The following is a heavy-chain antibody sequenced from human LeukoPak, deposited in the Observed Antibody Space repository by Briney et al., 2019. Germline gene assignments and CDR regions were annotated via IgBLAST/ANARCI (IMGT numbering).Heavy chain of an antibody. CDR1: GGSFSGYY. J-gene: IGHJ4*02. Sequence: PSETLSLTCAVYGGSFSGYYWSWIRQPPGKGLGWIGEINHSGSTNYNPSLKSRVTISVDTSKNQFSLKLSSVTAADTAVYYCARGTRGYYDFWSGYPPQSVFDYWGQGTLVTVSS. V-gene: IGHV4-34*01. CDR3: ARGTRGYYDFWSGYPPQSVFDY. D-gene: IGHD3-3*01. CDR2: INHSGST.